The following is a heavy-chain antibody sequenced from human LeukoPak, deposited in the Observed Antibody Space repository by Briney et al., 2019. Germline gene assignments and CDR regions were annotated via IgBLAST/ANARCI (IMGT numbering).Heavy chain of an antibody. Sequence: PSETLSLTCAVYGGSFSGYYWSWIRQPPGKGLEWTGEINHSGSTNYNPSLKSRVTISVDTSKNQFSLKLSSVTAADTAVYYCARCSSSWLVRLFDPWGQGTLVTVSS. CDR3: ARCSSSWLVRLFDP. CDR1: GGSFSGYY. CDR2: INHSGST. D-gene: IGHD6-13*01. V-gene: IGHV4-34*01. J-gene: IGHJ5*02.